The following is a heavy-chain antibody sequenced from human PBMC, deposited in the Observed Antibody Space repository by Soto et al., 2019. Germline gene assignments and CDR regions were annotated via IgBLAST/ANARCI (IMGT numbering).Heavy chain of an antibody. Sequence: QVQLVESGGGVVQPGRSLRLSCAASGCTFSSYAMLWVRQAPGKGLEWVAVISYDGSNKYYADSVKGRFTISRDNSKNTLYLQMNSLRAEDTAVYYCARPYSSSRRYYYYGMDVWGQGTTVTVSS. CDR3: ARPYSSSRRYYYYGMDV. D-gene: IGHD6-6*01. V-gene: IGHV3-30-3*01. CDR1: GCTFSSYA. CDR2: ISYDGSNK. J-gene: IGHJ6*02.